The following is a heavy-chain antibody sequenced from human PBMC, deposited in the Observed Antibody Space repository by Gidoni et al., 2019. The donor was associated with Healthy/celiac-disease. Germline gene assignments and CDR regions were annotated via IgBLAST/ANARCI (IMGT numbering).Heavy chain of an antibody. V-gene: IGHV4-34*01. CDR2: INHSGST. CDR1: GGSFSGYY. CDR3: ARFYDSSGYPSYFDY. J-gene: IGHJ4*02. D-gene: IGHD3-22*01. Sequence: QVQLPQWGAGLLKPSETLSLTCAVYGGSFSGYYWSWIRQPPGKGLEWIGEINHSGSTNYNQPLKSRVTISVDTAKNQFSLKLSSVTAADTAVYYCARFYDSSGYPSYFDYWGQGTLVTVSS.